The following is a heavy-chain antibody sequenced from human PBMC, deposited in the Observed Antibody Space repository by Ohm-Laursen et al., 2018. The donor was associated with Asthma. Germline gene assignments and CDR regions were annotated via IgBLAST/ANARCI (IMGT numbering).Heavy chain of an antibody. CDR1: GGSISSGDYY. J-gene: IGHJ4*02. CDR3: ARGGDIVVVPAGLDY. V-gene: IGHV4-30-4*01. Sequence: TLSLTCTVSGGSISSGDYYWSWIRQPPGKGLEWIGYIYYSGSTYYNPSLKSRVTISVDTSKNQFSLKLSSVTAADTAVYYCARGGDIVVVPAGLDYWGQGTLVTVSS. D-gene: IGHD2-2*01. CDR2: IYYSGST.